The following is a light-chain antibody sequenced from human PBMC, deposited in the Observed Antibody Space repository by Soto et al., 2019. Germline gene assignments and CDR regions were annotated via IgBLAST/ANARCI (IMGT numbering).Light chain of an antibody. V-gene: IGKV4-1*01. CDR1: QSVLNLSKNKNY. CDR2: GAS. J-gene: IGKJ4*01. Sequence: DIVMTQSPDSLAVSLGERATINCKSSQSVLNLSKNKNYLAWYQQKPGHPPRLLIYGASIRESGVPDRFSGSGSGTDFTLTSSSLQAEDVALYYCQQFYSIPLTFGGGTKVEIK. CDR3: QQFYSIPLT.